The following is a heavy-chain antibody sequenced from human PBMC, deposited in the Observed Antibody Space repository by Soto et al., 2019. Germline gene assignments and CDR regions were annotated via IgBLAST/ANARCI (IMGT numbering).Heavy chain of an antibody. V-gene: IGHV3-66*01. CDR2: IYSGGST. CDR3: ASTGVDYGGWYFGL. CDR1: GFTVSSNY. J-gene: IGHJ2*01. Sequence: EVQLVESGGGLVQPGGSLRLSCAVSGFTVSSNYMTWVRQAPGKGLEWVSVIYSGGSTYYADAVRDRFTISRDNSXITLYLHVNGLSAEDTAVYYCASTGVDYGGWYFGLWGRGTLVTVSS. D-gene: IGHD4-17*01.